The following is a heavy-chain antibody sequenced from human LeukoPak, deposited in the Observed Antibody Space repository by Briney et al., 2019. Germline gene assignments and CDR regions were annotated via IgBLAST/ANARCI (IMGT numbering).Heavy chain of an antibody. J-gene: IGHJ4*02. CDR2: IDPRRGAT. CDR3: VRDDPHQRFEY. CDR1: GYTFTDYW. Sequence: ASVKVSCKASGYTFTDYWVHWLRQAPGQGLEWMGRIDPRRGATGLAQRFQGRVTLTRDTSISTVYLDLSGLASDDTAAYYCVRDDPHQRFEYWGQGTLVTVST. V-gene: IGHV1-2*02.